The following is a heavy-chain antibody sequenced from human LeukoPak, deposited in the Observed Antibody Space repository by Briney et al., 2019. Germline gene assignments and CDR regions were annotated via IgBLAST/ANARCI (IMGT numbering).Heavy chain of an antibody. CDR3: AKDKPIDY. J-gene: IGHJ4*02. CDR2: ISYDGSNQ. D-gene: IGHD1-14*01. CDR1: GFTFSSCA. V-gene: IGHV3-30-3*01. Sequence: GGSLRLFCAASGFTFSSCAMHWVRQAPGKGPEWVAIISYDGSNQYHADSVKGRFTISRDNSKNTVFLQMNTLRTEDTAVYFCAKDKPIDYWGQGTLVTVSS.